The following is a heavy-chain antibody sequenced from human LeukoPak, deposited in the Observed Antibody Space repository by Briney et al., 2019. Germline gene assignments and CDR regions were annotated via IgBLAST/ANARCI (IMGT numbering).Heavy chain of an antibody. CDR2: ISSSSSYI. CDR3: ARDLRTTVVTPIWY. J-gene: IGHJ4*02. D-gene: IGHD4-23*01. CDR1: GFTFSSYS. Sequence: GGSLRLSCAASGFTFSSYSMNWVRQTPGKGLEWVSSISSSSSYIYYADSVKGRFTISRDNAKNSLYLQMNSLRAEDTAVYYCARDLRTTVVTPIWYWGQGTLVTVSS. V-gene: IGHV3-21*01.